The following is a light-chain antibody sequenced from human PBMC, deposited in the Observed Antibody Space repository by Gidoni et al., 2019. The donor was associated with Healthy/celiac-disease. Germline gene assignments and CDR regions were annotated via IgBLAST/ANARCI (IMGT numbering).Light chain of an antibody. CDR1: SSNIGSNY. V-gene: IGLV1-47*01. J-gene: IGLJ2*01. CDR3: AAWDDSLSGVV. CDR2: RNT. Sequence: QSVLTQPPSASGTPGQRVTISCSGSSSNIGSNYVYWYPQLPGTAPKLLIYRNTQRPSGVPDRFSGSKSGTSASLAISGLRSEDEADYYCAAWDDSLSGVVFGGGTKLTVL.